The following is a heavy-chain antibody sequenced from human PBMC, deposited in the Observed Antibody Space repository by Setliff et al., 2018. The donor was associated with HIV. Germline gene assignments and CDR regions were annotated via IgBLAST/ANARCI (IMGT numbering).Heavy chain of an antibody. CDR3: ARHTIDISLLVVQDPGPFDV. CDR2: IYPQDSDT. J-gene: IGHJ3*01. CDR1: GYSFSNHW. V-gene: IGHV5-51*01. D-gene: IGHD3-10*01. Sequence: GESLKISCTGSGYSFSNHWIGWVRQMPGRGLEWVGIIYPQDSDTRYSPSFEGHVTISADTSRYTAYLQWSALRASDTAMYYCARHTIDISLLVVQDPGPFDVWGRGTLVTVSS.